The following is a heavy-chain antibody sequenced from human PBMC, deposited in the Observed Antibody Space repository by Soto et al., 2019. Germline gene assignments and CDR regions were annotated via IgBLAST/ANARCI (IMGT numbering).Heavy chain of an antibody. V-gene: IGHV3-53*04. D-gene: IGHD6-19*01. CDR3: ARDRYSSGWLDAFDI. CDR1: GFTVSSNY. J-gene: IGHJ3*02. Sequence: EVQLVESGGGLVQPGGSLRLSCAASGFTVSSNYMSWVRQAPGKGLEWVSVIFTGGSTYYADSVKGRFTISRHSSKNTVYLQMNSLRAEDTAVYYCARDRYSSGWLDAFDIWGLGTMVTVSS. CDR2: IFTGGST.